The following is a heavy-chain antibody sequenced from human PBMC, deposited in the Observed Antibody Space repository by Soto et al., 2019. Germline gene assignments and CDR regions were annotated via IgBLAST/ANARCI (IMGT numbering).Heavy chain of an antibody. CDR3: ARGPYNYVWGSDPPHFDY. D-gene: IGHD3-16*02. Sequence: GESLKISCAASGFTFSNYAMSWVRQAPGKGLEWVSYISSSGSTIYYADFVKGRFTISRDNAKNSLYLQMNSLRAEDTAVYYCARGPYNYVWGSDPPHFDYWGQGTLVTVSS. J-gene: IGHJ4*02. CDR2: ISSSGSTI. CDR1: GFTFSNYA. V-gene: IGHV3-11*01.